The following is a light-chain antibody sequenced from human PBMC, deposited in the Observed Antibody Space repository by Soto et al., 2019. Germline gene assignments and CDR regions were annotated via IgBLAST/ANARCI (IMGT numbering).Light chain of an antibody. V-gene: IGKV3-20*01. CDR3: QQYGSSPWT. Sequence: EIVLTQSPGTLSLSPVERATLSCRASQSFSTGRLAWYQQKPGQSPRLLLYATSSRASGIPDRFSGSGSGTDFTLTIIRLEPEDFAVYYCQQYGSSPWTFGQGTKVDI. CDR2: ATS. CDR1: QSFSTGR. J-gene: IGKJ1*01.